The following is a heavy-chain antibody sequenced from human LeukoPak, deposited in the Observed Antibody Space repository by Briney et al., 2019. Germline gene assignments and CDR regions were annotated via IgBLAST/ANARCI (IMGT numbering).Heavy chain of an antibody. CDR1: GFTFSSYG. J-gene: IGHJ4*02. CDR2: ISGSGGST. Sequence: QPGGSLRLSCAASGFTFSSYGMSWVRQAPGKGLEWVSTISGSGGSTYYADSVKGRFTISRDNAKNSLYLQMNSLRAEDTAVYYCARDELGYWGQGTLVTVSS. V-gene: IGHV3-23*01. CDR3: ARDELGY.